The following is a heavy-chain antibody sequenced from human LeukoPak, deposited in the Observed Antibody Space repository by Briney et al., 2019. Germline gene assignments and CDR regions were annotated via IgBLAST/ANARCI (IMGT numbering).Heavy chain of an antibody. CDR1: GCTFSSYA. Sequence: SVKVSCKASGCTFSSYAISWVRQAPGQGLEWMGGIIPIFGTANYAQKFQGRVTITTDESTSTAYMELSSLRSEGTAVYYCASSDTAMVRPPEGWFDPWGQGTLVTVSS. V-gene: IGHV1-69*05. CDR3: ASSDTAMVRPPEGWFDP. J-gene: IGHJ5*02. CDR2: IIPIFGTA. D-gene: IGHD5-18*01.